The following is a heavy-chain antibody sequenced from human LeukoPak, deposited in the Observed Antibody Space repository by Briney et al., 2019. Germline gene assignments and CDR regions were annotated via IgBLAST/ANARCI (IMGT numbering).Heavy chain of an antibody. V-gene: IGHV3-30*18. D-gene: IGHD6-6*01. J-gene: IGHJ4*02. CDR1: GFTFSSYG. CDR3: AKLSRYSSSPFDY. Sequence: GGSLRLSCAASGFTFSSYGMHWVRQAPGKGLEWVAVISYDGSNKYYADSVKGRFTISRDNSKNTLYLQMNSLRAEDTAVYYCAKLSRYSSSPFDYWGQGTLVTVSS. CDR2: ISYDGSNK.